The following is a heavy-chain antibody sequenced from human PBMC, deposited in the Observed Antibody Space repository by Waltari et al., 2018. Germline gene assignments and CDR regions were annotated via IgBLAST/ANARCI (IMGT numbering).Heavy chain of an antibody. Sequence: EVQLVESGGGLVEPGGSLRLSCQAFGLSRSGYSMSWVRQTAGKGLEWLAFAGVDGTTMYYADSVKGRFTISRDIRENSVYLQMNSLRVEDTGLFYCARTWRENTFDIWGQGTMVTVSS. CDR3: ARTWRENTFDI. CDR1: GLSRSGYS. V-gene: IGHV3-48*03. CDR2: AGVDGTTM. D-gene: IGHD2-2*02. J-gene: IGHJ3*02.